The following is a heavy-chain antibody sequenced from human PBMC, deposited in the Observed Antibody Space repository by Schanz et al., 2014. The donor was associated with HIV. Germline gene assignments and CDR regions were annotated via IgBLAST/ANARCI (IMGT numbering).Heavy chain of an antibody. D-gene: IGHD3-10*01. J-gene: IGHJ4*02. Sequence: EVQLLDSGGGLVQPGGSLRVSCAASGFSFSRYAMNWVRQAPGKGLQWVSTISGSGDRTYYAESVRGRVTISRDNSKNTLYLQMNSLRAEDTAIYHCGTYNYGSGHDYWGQGTLVTVSS. CDR1: GFSFSRYA. V-gene: IGHV3-23*01. CDR3: GTYNYGSGHDY. CDR2: ISGSGDRT.